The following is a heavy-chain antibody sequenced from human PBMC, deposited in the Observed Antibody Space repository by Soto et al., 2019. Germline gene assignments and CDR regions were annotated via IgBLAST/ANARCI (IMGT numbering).Heavy chain of an antibody. V-gene: IGHV3-30*18. CDR1: GFTFSSYG. CDR2: ISYDGSNK. Sequence: PGGSLRLSCAASGFTFSSYGMHWVRQAPGKGLEWVAVISYDGSNKYYADSVKGRFTISRDNSKNTLYLQMNSLRAEDTAGYYCAKDLGYYFHYWGQGTLVSVSS. CDR3: AKDLGYYFHY. J-gene: IGHJ4*02.